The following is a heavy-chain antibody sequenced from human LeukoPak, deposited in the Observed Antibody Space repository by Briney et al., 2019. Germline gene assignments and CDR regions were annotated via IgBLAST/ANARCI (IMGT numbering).Heavy chain of an antibody. J-gene: IGHJ6*03. V-gene: IGHV4-39*07. Sequence: SETLSLTCTVSGGSISTSNYYWGWIRQPPGKGLEWIGNIFYSGSTYYSPSLKSRVTISLDTSKNQFSLKLSSVTAADTAVYYCAREGPLTWEYYYYYMDVWGKGTTVTVSS. CDR2: IFYSGST. CDR1: GGSISTSNYY. CDR3: AREGPLTWEYYYYYMDV. D-gene: IGHD1-26*01.